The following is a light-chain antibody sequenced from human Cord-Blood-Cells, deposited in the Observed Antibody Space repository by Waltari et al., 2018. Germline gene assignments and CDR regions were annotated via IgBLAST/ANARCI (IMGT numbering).Light chain of an antibody. J-gene: IGLJ3*02. CDR2: DVS. V-gene: IGLV2-14*03. Sequence: QSALTQPASVSGSPGQSITISCTGTRSDVGGYNYVSWYQQHPGKAPKLMIYDVSNRPSGVSNRFSGSKSGNTASLTISGLQAEDEADYYCSSYTSSSPWVFGGGTKLTVL. CDR1: RSDVGGYNY. CDR3: SSYTSSSPWV.